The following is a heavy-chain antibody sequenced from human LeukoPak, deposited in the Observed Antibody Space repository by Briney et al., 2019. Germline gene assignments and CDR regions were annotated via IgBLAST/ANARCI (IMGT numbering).Heavy chain of an antibody. Sequence: SETLSLTCTISGGSVSDYYWSWIRQSPGKGLEWIGYIYHTGSTSYSPSLKSRVTISVDTSKNQFSLKLSSVTAADTAVYYCARGYYGSGSLYFDYWGQGTLVTVSS. CDR3: ARGYYGSGSLYFDY. J-gene: IGHJ4*02. CDR2: IYHTGST. D-gene: IGHD3-10*01. V-gene: IGHV4-59*02. CDR1: GGSVSDYY.